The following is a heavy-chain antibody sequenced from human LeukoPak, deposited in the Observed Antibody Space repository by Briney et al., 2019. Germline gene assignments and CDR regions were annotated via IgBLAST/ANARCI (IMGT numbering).Heavy chain of an antibody. CDR1: GFTVSSNY. V-gene: IGHV3-53*01. J-gene: IGHJ3*02. Sequence: GGSLRLSCAASGFTVSSNYMSWVRQAPGKGLQWVSIIDSDDTTYYADSVKGRFTISRDDSKNTLYLQMNSLRAEDTAVYYCARDRVRAFDIWGQGTMVTVSS. CDR3: ARDRVRAFDI. CDR2: IDSDDTT.